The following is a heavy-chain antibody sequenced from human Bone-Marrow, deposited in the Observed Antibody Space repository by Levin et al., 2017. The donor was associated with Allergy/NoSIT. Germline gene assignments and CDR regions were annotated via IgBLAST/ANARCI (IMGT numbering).Heavy chain of an antibody. CDR1: GGSFSGYY. CDR2: INHSGST. D-gene: IGHD2-2*01. CDR3: ARGVVPAAQWFDP. Sequence: KASETLSLTCAVYGGSFSGYYWSWIRQPPGKGLEWIGEINHSGSTNYNPSLKSRVTISVDTSKNQFSLKLSSVTAADTAVYYCARGVVPAAQWFDPWGQGTLVTVSS. V-gene: IGHV4-34*01. J-gene: IGHJ5*02.